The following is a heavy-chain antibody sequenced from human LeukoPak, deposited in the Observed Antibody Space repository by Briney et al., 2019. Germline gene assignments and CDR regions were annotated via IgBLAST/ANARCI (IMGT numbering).Heavy chain of an antibody. V-gene: IGHV3-74*01. Sequence: GGSPRLSCVASGFTSSSSSIHCVRPAPGKGLLWVAHVIEAGNEVTYADYVQGRFTISRDNAKNTVYLQMNSLRVDDTAVYYCARAKPADFDPWGRGTLVTVSS. CDR3: ARAKPADFDP. CDR2: VIEAGNEV. CDR1: GFTSSSSS. J-gene: IGHJ2*01.